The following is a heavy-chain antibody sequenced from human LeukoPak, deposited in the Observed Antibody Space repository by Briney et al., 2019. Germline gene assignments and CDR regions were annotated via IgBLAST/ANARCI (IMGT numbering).Heavy chain of an antibody. Sequence: GASVKVSCKASGYTFTSYGISWVRQAPGQGLEWMGWISAYNGNTNYAQKLQGRVTMTTDTSTSTAYMELRSLRSDDTAVYYCARDFAYSSGWYGDGMDVWGQGTTVTVSS. CDR2: ISAYNGNT. CDR3: ARDFAYSSGWYGDGMDV. J-gene: IGHJ6*02. CDR1: GYTFTSYG. V-gene: IGHV1-18*01. D-gene: IGHD6-19*01.